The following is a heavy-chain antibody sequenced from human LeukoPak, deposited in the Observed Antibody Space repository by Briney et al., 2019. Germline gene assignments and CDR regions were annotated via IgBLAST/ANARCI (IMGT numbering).Heavy chain of an antibody. V-gene: IGHV3-48*03. CDR3: AELGITMIGGV. CDR2: ISSSGSTI. CDR1: GFTFDDYG. Sequence: GGSLRLSCVASGFTFDDYGMSWVRQAPGKGLEWVSYISSSGSTIYYADSVRGRFTISRDNAKNSLYLQMNSLRAEDTAVYYCAELGITMIGGVWGKGTTVTISS. J-gene: IGHJ6*04. D-gene: IGHD3-10*02.